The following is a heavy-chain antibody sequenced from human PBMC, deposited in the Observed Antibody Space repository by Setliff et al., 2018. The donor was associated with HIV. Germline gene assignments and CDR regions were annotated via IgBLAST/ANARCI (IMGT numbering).Heavy chain of an antibody. CDR3: ARLGTSGWYSYFDY. Sequence: SETLSLTCAVYGGSFSGYHWNWIRQFPGKGLEWIGEINHTGNTQYNPSLKSRVTMSEETSKNQFSLKLKSVTAADTAIYHCARLGTSGWYSYFDYWGQGILVTVSS. CDR1: GGSFSGYH. V-gene: IGHV4-34*01. CDR2: INHTGNT. J-gene: IGHJ4*02. D-gene: IGHD6-19*01.